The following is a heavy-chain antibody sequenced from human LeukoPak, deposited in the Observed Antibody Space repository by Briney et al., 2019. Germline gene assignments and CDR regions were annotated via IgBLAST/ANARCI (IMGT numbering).Heavy chain of an antibody. CDR1: GFTFSDHY. CDR2: IRNKANSYTP. Sequence: GGSLRLSCATSGFTFSDHYMDWVREAPGKGPNWVGRIRNKANSYTPEYDASVKDKFTIPRDDSKNSLYLQMNSLKTEDTAVYYCARGGSISSWYPFDYWGQGTLVTVSS. CDR3: ARGGSISSWYPFDY. J-gene: IGHJ4*02. V-gene: IGHV3-72*01. D-gene: IGHD6-13*01.